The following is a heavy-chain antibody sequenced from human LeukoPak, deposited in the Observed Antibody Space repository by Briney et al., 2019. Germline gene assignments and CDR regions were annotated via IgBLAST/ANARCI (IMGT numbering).Heavy chain of an antibody. CDR1: GFYFSDFH. J-gene: IGHJ4*02. CDR3: ARDVAVAAIDY. Sequence: GGSLSLSCATSGFYFSDFHMIWVRQAPGKGLEWVSYINPGGSTIYYADSVKGRFTISRDNAKSSLYLQMNSLRAEDTAVYYCARDVAVAAIDYWGQGTLVTVSS. D-gene: IGHD6-19*01. V-gene: IGHV3-11*01. CDR2: INPGGSTI.